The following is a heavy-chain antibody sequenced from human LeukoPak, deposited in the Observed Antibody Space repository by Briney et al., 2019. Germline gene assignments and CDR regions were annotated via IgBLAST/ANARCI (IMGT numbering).Heavy chain of an antibody. D-gene: IGHD2-2*01. V-gene: IGHV4-31*11. CDR3: ARAPIRLGPAEDL. CDR1: GDSISNYGSS. Sequence: PSETLSLTCVVSGDSISNYGSSWSWIRHHPKKGLEWMGYINHRGTTYYSPSLKSRLAFSLDVSKNLLSLNLTSVTAADTAIYFCARAPIRLGPAEDLWGQGILVTVSS. CDR2: INHRGTT. J-gene: IGHJ5*02.